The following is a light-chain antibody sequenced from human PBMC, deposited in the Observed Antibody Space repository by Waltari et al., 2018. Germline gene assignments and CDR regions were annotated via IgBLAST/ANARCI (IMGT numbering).Light chain of an antibody. J-gene: IGKJ1*01. CDR3: QQHVNSLWT. CDR2: DAS. CDR1: QSVRSSY. V-gene: IGKV3-20*01. Sequence: EIVLTQSPGTLSLSPGESATLSCRASQSVRSSYLAWYQQKPGQAPRLLIFDASTRASGIPDRFSGSGSGTDFTLTITRLEPEDFAVYFCQQHVNSLWTFGQGTKVEVK.